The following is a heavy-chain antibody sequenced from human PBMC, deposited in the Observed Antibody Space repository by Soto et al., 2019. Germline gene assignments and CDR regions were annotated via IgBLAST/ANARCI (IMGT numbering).Heavy chain of an antibody. CDR1: GTTFSSFA. V-gene: IGHV1-69*12. CDR2: IIPIFGTA. CDR3: TTYSGSYFSEIRFGMDV. Sequence: QVQLVQSGAEVKKPGSSVKVSCKASGTTFSSFAISWVRQAPGQGLEWMGGIIPIFGTADYPLKFQGRVTMTADESTNTAFIELSSLRSEDTAVYYCTTYSGSYFSEIRFGMDVWGQGTTVSVS. J-gene: IGHJ6*02. D-gene: IGHD1-26*01.